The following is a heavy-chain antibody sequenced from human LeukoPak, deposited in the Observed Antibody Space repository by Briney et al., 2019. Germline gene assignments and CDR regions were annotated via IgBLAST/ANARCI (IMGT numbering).Heavy chain of an antibody. V-gene: IGHV3-21*01. CDR3: AREYSSSWYFDY. CDR1: GFTFSSYS. Sequence: PGGSLRLSCAASGFTFSSYSMNWVRQAPGKGLEWVSSISSSSSYIYYADSVKDRFTISRDNAKNSLYLQMNSLRAEDTAVYYCAREYSSSWYFDYWGQGTLVTVSS. J-gene: IGHJ4*02. CDR2: ISSSSSYI. D-gene: IGHD6-13*01.